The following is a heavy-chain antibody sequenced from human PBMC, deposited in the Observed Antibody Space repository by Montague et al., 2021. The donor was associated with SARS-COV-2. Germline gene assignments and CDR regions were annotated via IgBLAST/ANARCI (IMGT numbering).Heavy chain of an antibody. CDR2: IYYRGST. D-gene: IGHD5-24*01. CDR1: GGSISSYY. Sequence: SETLSLTCTVSGGSISSYYWSWIRQPPGKGLEWIGYIYYRGSTNYNPSLKSRVTISVDTSKNRFSLKLISVTAADTAVYYCAREDRWNWFDPWGQGILVTVSS. V-gene: IGHV4-59*13. CDR3: AREDRWNWFDP. J-gene: IGHJ5*02.